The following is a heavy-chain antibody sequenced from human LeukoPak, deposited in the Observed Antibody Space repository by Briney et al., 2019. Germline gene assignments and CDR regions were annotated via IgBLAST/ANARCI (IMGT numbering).Heavy chain of an antibody. V-gene: IGHV3-11*03. CDR2: ISPTSDYT. D-gene: IGHD6-13*01. CDR3: ARCQYNSSPDF. J-gene: IGHJ4*02. Sequence: LSLTCGVYGGSFSGYYWNWIRQAPGKGLEWVSYISPTSDYTSYADSVKGRFTIFRDNAKNSLFLQMNSLRVEDTAVYYCARCQYNSSPDFWGQGTLVTVSS. CDR1: GGSFSGYY.